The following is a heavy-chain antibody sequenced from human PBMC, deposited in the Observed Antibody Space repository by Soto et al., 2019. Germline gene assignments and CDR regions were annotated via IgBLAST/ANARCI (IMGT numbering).Heavy chain of an antibody. CDR2: IYYSGST. V-gene: IGHV4-59*01. J-gene: IGHJ5*02. Sequence: SETLSLTCTVSGGSISSYYWSWIRQPPGKGLEWIGYIYYSGSTNYNPSLKSRVTISVDTPKNQFSLKLSSVTAADTAVYYCARVYYDFWSGYYTNWFDPWGQGTLVTVSS. D-gene: IGHD3-3*01. CDR3: ARVYYDFWSGYYTNWFDP. CDR1: GGSISSYY.